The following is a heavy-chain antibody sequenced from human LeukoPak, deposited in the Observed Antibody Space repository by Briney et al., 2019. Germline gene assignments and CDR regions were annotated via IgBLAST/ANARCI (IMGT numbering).Heavy chain of an antibody. CDR3: ARDVTTVVTPDRWFDP. CDR1: GGSFSGYY. V-gene: IGHV4-34*01. D-gene: IGHD4-23*01. CDR2: INHSGST. J-gene: IGHJ5*02. Sequence: SETLSLTCAVYGGSFSGYYWSWIRQPPGKGLEWIGEINHSGSTYYNPSLKSRVTISVDTSKNQFSLKLSSVTAADTAVYYCARDVTTVVTPDRWFDPWGQGTLVTVSS.